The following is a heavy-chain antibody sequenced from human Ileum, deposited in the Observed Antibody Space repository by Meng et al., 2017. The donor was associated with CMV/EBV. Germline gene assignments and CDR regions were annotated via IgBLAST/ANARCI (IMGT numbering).Heavy chain of an antibody. V-gene: IGHV3-30*02. CDR2: IRYDGTNK. J-gene: IGHJ3*02. CDR3: AKEISMGTLDI. Sequence: GESLKISCAASGFTFTSYAMHWVRQAPGKGLEWVAFIRYDGTNKYYGDSVKGRFTISRDNSKNTLFLQMSSLRAEDTAVYYCAKEISMGTLDIWGQGTMVTVSS. D-gene: IGHD2/OR15-2a*01. CDR1: GFTFTSYA.